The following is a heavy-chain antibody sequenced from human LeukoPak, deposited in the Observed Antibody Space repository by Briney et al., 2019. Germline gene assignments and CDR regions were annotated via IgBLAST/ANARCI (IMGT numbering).Heavy chain of an antibody. D-gene: IGHD3-22*01. Sequence: SETLSLTCTVSGGSISSYRWSWIRQPPGKGLEWIGDIYYSGSTNYNPSLKSRVTISVDTSKNQFSLKLSSVTAADTAVYYCARMVSYYDSSGYRSAVANYWGQGTLVTVSS. CDR2: IYYSGST. CDR3: ARMVSYYDSSGYRSAVANY. V-gene: IGHV4-59*01. CDR1: GGSISSYR. J-gene: IGHJ4*02.